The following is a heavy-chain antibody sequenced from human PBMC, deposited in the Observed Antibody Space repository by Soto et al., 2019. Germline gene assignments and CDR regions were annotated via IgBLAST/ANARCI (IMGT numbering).Heavy chain of an antibody. CDR1: YGSISVSHVF. J-gene: IGHJ4*02. CDR2: IDYSGTA. CDR3: ARTTGRHLDF. V-gene: IGHV4-39*01. D-gene: IGHD4-4*01. Sequence: SETLSLTCTVSYGSISVSHVFCGWVRQPPGKGLELIGNIDYSGTAYFNPSLGTRVTFPVDTSKNQFSLTLYSVTAADTAVYYCARTTGRHLDFWGQGILVTVSS.